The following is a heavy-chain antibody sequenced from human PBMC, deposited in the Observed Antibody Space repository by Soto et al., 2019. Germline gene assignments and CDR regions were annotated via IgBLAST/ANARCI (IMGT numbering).Heavy chain of an antibody. Sequence: QLQLQESGPGLVKPSETLSLTCTVSGGSISSSSYYWGWIRQPPGKGLEWIGRIYYSGSTYYNPSLKRRVTISVDTSKYQFALKLSSLTAADTAVYYCESYVYISQMRRVIWFDPWGQGTLVTVSS. D-gene: IGHD6-13*01. CDR3: ESYVYISQMRRVIWFDP. V-gene: IGHV4-39*01. CDR2: IYYSGST. CDR1: GGSISSSSYY. J-gene: IGHJ5*02.